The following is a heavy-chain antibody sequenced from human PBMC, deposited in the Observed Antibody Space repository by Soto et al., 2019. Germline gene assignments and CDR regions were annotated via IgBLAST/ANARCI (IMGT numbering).Heavy chain of an antibody. V-gene: IGHV3-30*03. CDR2: ISYDGNNS. D-gene: IGHD5-12*01. J-gene: IGHJ4*02. CDR3: TTGIVASTSHFDH. Sequence: GGSLRLSCAVSGISFIAYAMHWVRQAPGKGLEWVAMISYDGNNSSYGDSVKGRFTISRDNSKNLLYLQMNTLRTEDTAVYFCTTGIVASTSHFDHWGQGTLVTVSS. CDR1: GISFIAYA.